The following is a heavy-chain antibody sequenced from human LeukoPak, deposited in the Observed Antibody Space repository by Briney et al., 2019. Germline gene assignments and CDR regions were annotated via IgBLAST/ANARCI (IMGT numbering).Heavy chain of an antibody. CDR2: ISGGGDIT. Sequence: GGSLRLSCAASGFTLTNYWMSWVRQTPGKGLEWVSAISGGGDITYYADSVTGRFTISRDNSKDTLFLQMHSLRPGDTAVYYCVREDTPATANYWGQGTLVTISS. J-gene: IGHJ4*02. CDR1: GFTLTNYW. D-gene: IGHD2-21*02. V-gene: IGHV3-23*01. CDR3: VREDTPATANY.